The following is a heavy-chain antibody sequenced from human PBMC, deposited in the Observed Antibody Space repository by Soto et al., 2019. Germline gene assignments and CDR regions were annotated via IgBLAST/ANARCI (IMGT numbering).Heavy chain of an antibody. CDR3: ARESIVTQYFDY. D-gene: IGHD3-3*02. V-gene: IGHV1-46*01. Sequence: QVQLEQSGAEVKKPGASMKVSCQASGYTCTSYYIHWVRQAPGQGLEWMGVSHVGPDTTMYAQKFQGRVHMTRDTSTRTVYMELSSLISEDTAVYFCARESIVTQYFDYWGQGTLVTVSS. J-gene: IGHJ4*02. CDR2: SHVGPDTT. CDR1: GYTCTSYY.